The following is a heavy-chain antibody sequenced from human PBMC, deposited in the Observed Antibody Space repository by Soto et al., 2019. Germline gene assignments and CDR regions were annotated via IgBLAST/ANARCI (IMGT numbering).Heavy chain of an antibody. CDR2: IVPIFGTP. Sequence: QVQLVQSGAEVKKPGSSVKVSCTGSGGLFNSYAVSWVRQAPGHGLEWMGRIVPIFGTPNYAQKFQGRVTITADESTSTAYMELSSLRSEDTAMYYCARAKAGTYDHQGMDVWGQGTTVIVSS. V-gene: IGHV1-69*15. CDR3: ARAKAGTYDHQGMDV. CDR1: GGLFNSYA. J-gene: IGHJ6*02. D-gene: IGHD6-13*01.